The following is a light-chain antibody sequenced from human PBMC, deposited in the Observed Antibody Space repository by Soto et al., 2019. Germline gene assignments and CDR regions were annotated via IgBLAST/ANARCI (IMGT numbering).Light chain of an antibody. V-gene: IGLV1-47*01. CDR1: SSNIGINF. CDR2: MNN. Sequence: QSVLTQPPSASGTPGQRVTISCSGSSSNIGINFISWYQQLPGTAPKLLIYMNNERPSGVPDRFSGSKSGTSASLAISGLRSEDEADYYCQSFDKYLSAVLFGGGTKVTVL. J-gene: IGLJ2*01. CDR3: QSFDKYLSAVL.